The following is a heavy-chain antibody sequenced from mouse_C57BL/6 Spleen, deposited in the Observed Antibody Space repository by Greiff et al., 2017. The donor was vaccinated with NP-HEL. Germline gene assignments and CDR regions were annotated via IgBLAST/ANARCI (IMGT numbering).Heavy chain of an antibody. J-gene: IGHJ2*01. V-gene: IGHV1-22*01. D-gene: IGHD4-1*01. CDR1: GYTFTDYY. CDR2: INPNNGGT. CDR3: ASGWDGFDY. Sequence: EVQLHQSGPELVKPGASVKMSCKASGYTFTDYYMHWVKQSPGKSLEWIGYINPNNGGTSYNQKFKGKATLTVNKSSSTAYMELRSLTSEDSAVYYCASGWDGFDYWGQGTTLTVSS.